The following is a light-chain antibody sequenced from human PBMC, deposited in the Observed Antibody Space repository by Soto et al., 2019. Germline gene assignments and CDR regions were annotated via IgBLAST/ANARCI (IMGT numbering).Light chain of an antibody. J-gene: IGKJ4*01. CDR2: STS. Sequence: EIVMTHSPATLSVSPGERATLSCRASQSFSSDLAWYQHKPGQAPRLLIYSTSTRATGVPDRFSGSGSGTEFTLTISSLQSEDFAVDDCQQYNKWPLTFGGGTKVDTK. V-gene: IGKV3-15*01. CDR3: QQYNKWPLT. CDR1: QSFSSD.